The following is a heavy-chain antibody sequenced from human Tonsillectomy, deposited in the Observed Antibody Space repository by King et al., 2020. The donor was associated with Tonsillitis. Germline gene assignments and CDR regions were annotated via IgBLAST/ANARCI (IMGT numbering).Heavy chain of an antibody. V-gene: IGHV3-48*01. D-gene: IGHD2-15*01. CDR3: ARVQWSGVDV. J-gene: IGHJ6*02. CDR1: GFTFSTYS. Sequence: VQLVESGGGLVQPGGSLRLSCAASGFTFSTYSMSWVRQAPGKGLEWVSYISSSNITIYYADSVKGRFTVSRDNAKNSLYLQMNSLRAEDTAVYYCARVQWSGVDVWGQGTTVTVSS. CDR2: ISSSNITI.